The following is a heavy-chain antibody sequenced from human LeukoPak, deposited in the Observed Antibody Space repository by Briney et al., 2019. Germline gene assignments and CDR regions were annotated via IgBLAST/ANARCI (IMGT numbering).Heavy chain of an antibody. CDR3: ARLSGYSSGWYGWFDP. Sequence: PSETLSLTCTVSGGSISSSSYYWGWIRQPPGKGLEWIGSIYYSGSTYYNPSLKSRVTISVDTSKNQFSLKLSSVTAADTAVYYCARLSGYSSGWYGWFDPWGQGTLVTVSS. V-gene: IGHV4-39*07. CDR2: IYYSGST. D-gene: IGHD6-19*01. J-gene: IGHJ5*02. CDR1: GGSISSSSYY.